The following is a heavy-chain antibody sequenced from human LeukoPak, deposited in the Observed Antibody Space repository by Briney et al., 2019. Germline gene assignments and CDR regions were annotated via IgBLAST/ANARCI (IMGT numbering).Heavy chain of an antibody. Sequence: ASVKVSCKASGYTFTSYGISWVRQAPGQGLEWMGWISAYNGNTNYAQKLQGRVTMTTDTSTSTAYMELRSLRSDDTAVYYCAREHLKSSSSWYNSQEKYYYYMDVWGKGTTVTVSS. V-gene: IGHV1-18*01. CDR1: GYTFTSYG. J-gene: IGHJ6*03. CDR2: ISAYNGNT. D-gene: IGHD6-13*01. CDR3: AREHLKSSSSWYNSQEKYYYYMDV.